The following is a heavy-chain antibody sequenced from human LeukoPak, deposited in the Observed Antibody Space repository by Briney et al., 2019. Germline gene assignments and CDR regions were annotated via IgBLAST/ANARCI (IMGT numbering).Heavy chain of an antibody. Sequence: GGSLRLSCAVSGITLSNYGMSWVRQAPGKGLEWVAGISDSGGGTNYADSVKGRFTISRDNPKNTLYLQMNSLRAEDTAVYFCAKRGVVIRVILVGFHKEAYYFDSWGQGALVTVSS. CDR1: GITLSNYG. V-gene: IGHV3-23*01. CDR3: AKRGVVIRVILVGFHKEAYYFDS. D-gene: IGHD3-22*01. CDR2: ISDSGGGT. J-gene: IGHJ4*02.